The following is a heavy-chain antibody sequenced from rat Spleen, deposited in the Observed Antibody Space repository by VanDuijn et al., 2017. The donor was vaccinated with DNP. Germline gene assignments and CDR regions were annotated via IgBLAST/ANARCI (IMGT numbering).Heavy chain of an antibody. CDR3: ARSGDDNWFVY. Sequence: EVQLVESGGGLVQPGRSLKLSCAASGFTFSAYYMAWVRQAPAKGLEWVAYIGSPAYAPYYADSVKGRFTISRDNAKSTLYLQMNTLRSEDMATYYCARSGDDNWFVYWGQGTLVTVSS. CDR1: GFTFSAYY. J-gene: IGHJ3*01. D-gene: IGHD1-1*01. V-gene: IGHV5-22*01. CDR2: IGSPAYAP.